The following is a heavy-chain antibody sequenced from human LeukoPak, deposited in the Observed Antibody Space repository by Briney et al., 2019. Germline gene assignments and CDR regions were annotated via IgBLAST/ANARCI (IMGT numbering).Heavy chain of an antibody. Sequence: EWIGYIYYSGSTNYNPSLKSRVTISVDTSKNQFSLKLSSVTAADTAVYYCARGTLNSYFSYWGQGTLVTVSS. CDR3: ARGTLNSYFSY. V-gene: IGHV4-59*09. J-gene: IGHJ4*02. CDR2: IYYSGST.